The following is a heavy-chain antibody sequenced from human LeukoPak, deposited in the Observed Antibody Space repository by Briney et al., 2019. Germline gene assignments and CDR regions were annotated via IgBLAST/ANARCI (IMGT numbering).Heavy chain of an antibody. J-gene: IGHJ6*03. D-gene: IGHD6-19*01. CDR3: TGLSMYSSDDYYYYYMDV. Sequence: GGSLRLSCAASGFTFSGSAMHWVRQASGKGLEWVGRIRSKANSYATAYAASVKGRFTISRDDSKNTAYLQMNSLKTEDTAVYYCTGLSMYSSDDYYYYYMDVWGKGTTVTVSS. CDR1: GFTFSGSA. CDR2: IRSKANSYAT. V-gene: IGHV3-73*01.